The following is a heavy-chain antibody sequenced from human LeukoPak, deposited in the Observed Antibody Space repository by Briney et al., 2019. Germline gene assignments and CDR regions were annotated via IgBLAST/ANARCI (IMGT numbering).Heavy chain of an antibody. CDR3: ARDCSGGPPGWFDP. CDR2: INAGNGNT. J-gene: IGHJ5*02. V-gene: IGHV1-3*01. D-gene: IGHD2-15*01. Sequence: ASVKVSCKASGYTFTSYAMHWVRQAPGQRLEWMGWINAGNGNTKYSQKFQGRVTITRDTSASTAYMELSSLRSDDTAVYYCARDCSGGPPGWFDPWGQGTLATVST. CDR1: GYTFTSYA.